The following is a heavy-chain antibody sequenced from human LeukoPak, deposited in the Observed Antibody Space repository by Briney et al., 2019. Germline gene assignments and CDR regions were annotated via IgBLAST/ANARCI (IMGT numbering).Heavy chain of an antibody. V-gene: IGHV3-21*01. CDR3: ARRTVGYCSSTSCFPLFDP. Sequence: TGGSLRLSCAASGFTFSSYSMNWVRQAPGKGLEWVSSISSSSSYIYYADSVKGRFTISRDNAKNSLYLQMNSLRAEDTAVYYCARRTVGYCSSTSCFPLFDPWGQGTLVTVSS. CDR2: ISSSSSYI. J-gene: IGHJ5*02. CDR1: GFTFSSYS. D-gene: IGHD2-2*01.